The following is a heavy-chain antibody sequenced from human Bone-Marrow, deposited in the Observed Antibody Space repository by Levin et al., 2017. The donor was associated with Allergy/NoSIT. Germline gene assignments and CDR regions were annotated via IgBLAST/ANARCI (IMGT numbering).Heavy chain of an antibody. V-gene: IGHV2-5*02. CDR2: IYWDDDK. D-gene: IGHD6-25*01. CDR3: AYRHFECVNSSCYFWFDP. J-gene: IGHJ5*02. Sequence: GSGPTLVKPTQTLTLTCTFSGFSLSATGVAVGWIRQPPGKALEWLGLIYWDDDKRYSPSLKNRLTITKGTSKDQVVFTMTNVDPVDTATYYCAYRHFECVNSSCYFWFDPWGQGALVTVSS. CDR1: GFSLSATGVA.